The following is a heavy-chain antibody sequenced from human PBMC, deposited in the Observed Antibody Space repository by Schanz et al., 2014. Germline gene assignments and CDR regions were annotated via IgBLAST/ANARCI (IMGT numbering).Heavy chain of an antibody. CDR2: VSSSSSYT. CDR3: ARPPHDSSGYYPFDY. D-gene: IGHD3-22*01. J-gene: IGHJ4*02. Sequence: VQLLESGGGLVQPGGSLRLSCLASGFAFSDYYMSWIRQAPGKGLEWVSYVSSSSSYTHYADSVKGRFTISRDNAKNSLYLQMNSLRAEDTAVYYCARPPHDSSGYYPFDYWGQGTLVTVSS. CDR1: GFAFSDYY. V-gene: IGHV3-11*03.